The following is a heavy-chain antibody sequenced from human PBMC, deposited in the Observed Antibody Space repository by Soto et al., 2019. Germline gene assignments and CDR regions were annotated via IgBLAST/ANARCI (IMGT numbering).Heavy chain of an antibody. CDR3: ARRGPLSGVAY. V-gene: IGHV3-74*01. D-gene: IGHD3-3*01. CDR2: INHDESRS. J-gene: IGHJ4*02. CDR1: GFTFSSYW. Sequence: EVQLVESGGGLVQPGGSLRLSCAASGFTFSSYWMHWVRQAPGKGRVWVSRINHDESRSTYVDSVRGRFTISRDNAKNTVSLQMNSLRAVDTAVSYCARRGPLSGVAYGGQGTLVTVCS.